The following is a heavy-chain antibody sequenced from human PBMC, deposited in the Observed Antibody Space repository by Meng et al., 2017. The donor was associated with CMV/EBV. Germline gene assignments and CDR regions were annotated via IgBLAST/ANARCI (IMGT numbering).Heavy chain of an antibody. CDR1: GGSFSSYSNY. CDR3: ARGDCSGGSCYRGYYYGMDV. Sequence: SETLSLTCTVSGGSFSSYSNYWSWIRQPPGKGLEWIVYIYYSGSTNHNSSLKSRVTISVDTSKNQCSLKLSSVTAADTAVYYCARGDCSGGSCYRGYYYGMDVWGQGTTVTVSS. CDR2: IYYSGST. D-gene: IGHD2-15*01. J-gene: IGHJ6*02. V-gene: IGHV4-61*01.